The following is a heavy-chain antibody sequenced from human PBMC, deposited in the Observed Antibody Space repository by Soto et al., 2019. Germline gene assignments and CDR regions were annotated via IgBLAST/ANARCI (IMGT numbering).Heavy chain of an antibody. D-gene: IGHD5-12*01. J-gene: IGHJ4*02. CDR3: ARGVIVATFTV. V-gene: IGHV4-34*01. Sequence: SETLSLTCAVYGGSFSGYYWSWIRQPPGKGLEWIGEINHSGSTNYNPSLKSRVTISVDTSKNQFSLKLSSVTAADTAVYYCARGVIVATFTVWGQGTLVTVSP. CDR1: GGSFSGYY. CDR2: INHSGST.